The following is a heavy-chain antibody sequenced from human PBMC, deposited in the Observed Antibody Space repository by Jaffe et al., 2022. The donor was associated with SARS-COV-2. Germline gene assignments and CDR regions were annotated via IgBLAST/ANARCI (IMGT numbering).Heavy chain of an antibody. CDR1: GFTFSSYS. V-gene: IGHV3-21*01. J-gene: IGHJ4*02. CDR2: ISSSSSYI. D-gene: IGHD3-9*01. Sequence: EVQLVESGGGLVKPGGSLRLSCAASGFTFSSYSMNWVRQAPGKGLEWVSSISSSSSYIYYADSVKGRFTISRDNAKNSLYLQMNSLRAEDTAVYYCARGGYFDWLLSPGDYWGQGTLVTVSS. CDR3: ARGGYFDWLLSPGDY.